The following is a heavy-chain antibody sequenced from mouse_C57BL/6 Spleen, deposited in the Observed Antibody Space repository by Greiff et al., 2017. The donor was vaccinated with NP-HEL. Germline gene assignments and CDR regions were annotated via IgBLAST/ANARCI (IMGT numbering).Heavy chain of an antibody. CDR2: IYPRDGST. Sequence: QVHVKQSGPELVKPGASVKLSCKASGYTFTSYDINWVKQRPGQGLEWIGWIYPRDGSTKYNEKFKGKATLTVDTSSSTAYMELHSLTSEDSAVYFCARSYYGSSYGFAYWGQGTLVTVSA. J-gene: IGHJ3*01. V-gene: IGHV1-85*01. CDR1: GYTFTSYD. CDR3: ARSYYGSSYGFAY. D-gene: IGHD1-1*01.